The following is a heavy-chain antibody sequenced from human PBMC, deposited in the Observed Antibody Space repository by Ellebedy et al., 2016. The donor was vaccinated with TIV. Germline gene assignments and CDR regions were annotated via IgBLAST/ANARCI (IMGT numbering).Heavy chain of an antibody. Sequence: ASVKVSXXASGYSFIGYYMHWVRQAPGQGLEWMGWINPNNGNTNYAQKLQGRVTMTTDTSTSTAYMELRSLRSDDTAVYYCARRPSRGGSLDYWGQGTLVTVSS. CDR2: INPNNGNT. J-gene: IGHJ4*02. CDR1: GYSFIGYY. V-gene: IGHV1-18*04. D-gene: IGHD2-15*01. CDR3: ARRPSRGGSLDY.